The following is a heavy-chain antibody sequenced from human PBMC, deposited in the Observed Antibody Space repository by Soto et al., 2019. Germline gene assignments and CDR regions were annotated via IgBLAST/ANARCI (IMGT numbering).Heavy chain of an antibody. Sequence: SETLSLTCTVSGGSISSYYWSWIRQPPGKGLEWIGYIYYSGSTNYNPSLKSRVTISVDTSKNQFSLKLSSVTAADTAVYYCARDGSTIDPWGQGTLVTVSS. V-gene: IGHV4-59*01. D-gene: IGHD6-13*01. CDR3: ARDGSTIDP. CDR2: IYYSGST. CDR1: GGSISSYY. J-gene: IGHJ5*02.